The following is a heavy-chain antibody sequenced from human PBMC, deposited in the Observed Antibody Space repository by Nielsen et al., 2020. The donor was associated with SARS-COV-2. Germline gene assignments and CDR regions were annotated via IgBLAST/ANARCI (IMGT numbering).Heavy chain of an antibody. V-gene: IGHV3-33*08. CDR1: GFTFSSYG. CDR2: IWYDGSNK. J-gene: IGHJ4*02. CDR3: ANPYSGSFPY. D-gene: IGHD2-15*01. Sequence: GESLKISCAASGFTFSSYGMHWVRQAPGKGLEWVAVIWYDGSNKYYADSVKGRFTISRDNSKNTLYLQMNSLRAEDTAVYYCANPYSGSFPYWGQGTLVTVSS.